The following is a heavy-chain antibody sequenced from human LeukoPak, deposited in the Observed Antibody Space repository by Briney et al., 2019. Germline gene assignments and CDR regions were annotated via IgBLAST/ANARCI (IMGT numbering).Heavy chain of an antibody. CDR1: RFTFSSYG. D-gene: IGHD6-13*01. V-gene: IGHV3-30*02. CDR3: ARAVAAADYFDY. CDR2: IRYDGSNI. J-gene: IGHJ4*02. Sequence: PGGSLRLSCAASRFTFSSYGMHWVRQAPGKGLEWVAFIRYDGSNIYYADSVKGRFTISRDDAKNSLYLQMNSLRAEDTAVYYCARAVAAADYFDYWGQGTLVTVSS.